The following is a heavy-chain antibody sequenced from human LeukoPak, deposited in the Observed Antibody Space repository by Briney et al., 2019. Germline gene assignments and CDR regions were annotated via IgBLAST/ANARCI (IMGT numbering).Heavy chain of an antibody. CDR1: GFTFSSYS. J-gene: IGHJ1*01. CDR3: AKDGSRAWDIGFQH. CDR2: ITSDSRYI. Sequence: GGSLRLSCAASGFTFSSYSMNWVRQAPGKGLEWVSSITSDSRYIFYADSVKGRFTISRDNAKSSLYLQIHSLRAEDTAVYYCAKDGSRAWDIGFQHWGQGTLVTVSS. V-gene: IGHV3-21*04. D-gene: IGHD2-15*01.